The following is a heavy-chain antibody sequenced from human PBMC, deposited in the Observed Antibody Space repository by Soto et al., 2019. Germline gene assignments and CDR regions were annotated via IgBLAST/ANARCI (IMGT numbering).Heavy chain of an antibody. CDR2: ISYSGST. CDR3: ASGEYGVWGSYRY. V-gene: IGHV4-30-4*01. Sequence: QVQLQESGPGLVKPSQTLSLTCTVSGGSISSGDYYWSWIRHPPGKGLEWIGYISYSGSTYYKPSLRSRVTISVDTSKNQFSLEVSSLTAADTAVYYCASGEYGVWGSYRYWGQGTLVTVSA. D-gene: IGHD3-16*02. CDR1: GGSISSGDYY. J-gene: IGHJ4*02.